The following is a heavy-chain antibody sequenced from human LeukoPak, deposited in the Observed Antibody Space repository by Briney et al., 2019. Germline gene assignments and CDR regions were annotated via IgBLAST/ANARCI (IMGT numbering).Heavy chain of an antibody. V-gene: IGHV4-59*12. J-gene: IGHJ4*02. Sequence: SETLSLTFTGSGGSISCYQWSWIRQPPAKGLEWIGYISYSGSTKYNPSLKGRVTISVDKSKNQFSLKLTSVTAADTAVYYCARIGNYYFDYWGQGTLVTVSS. CDR1: GGSISCYQ. CDR2: ISYSGST. CDR3: ARIGNYYFDY. D-gene: IGHD1-1*01.